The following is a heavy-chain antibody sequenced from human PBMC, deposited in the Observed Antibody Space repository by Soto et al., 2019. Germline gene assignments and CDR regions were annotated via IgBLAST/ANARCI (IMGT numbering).Heavy chain of an antibody. CDR1: GFTFSSYA. CDR2: ISGSGGST. J-gene: IGHJ4*02. V-gene: IGHV3-23*01. Sequence: GGSLRLSCAASGFTFSSYAMSWVRQAPGKGLEWVSAISGSGGSTYYADSVKGRFTISRDNSKNTLYLQMNSLRAEDTAVYYCAKVQGRWEHLYYFDYWGQGTLVTVSS. CDR3: AKVQGRWEHLYYFDY. D-gene: IGHD1-26*01.